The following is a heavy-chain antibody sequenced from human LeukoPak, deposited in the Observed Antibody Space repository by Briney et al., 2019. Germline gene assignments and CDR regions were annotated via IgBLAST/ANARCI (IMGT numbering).Heavy chain of an antibody. J-gene: IGHJ4*02. CDR2: MNPNSGNT. D-gene: IGHD2-15*01. CDR1: GYTFTSYD. V-gene: IGHV1-8*01. CDR3: ARPYHGIGYCSGGSCYYGILGY. Sequence: ASVKVSCKASGYTFTSYDINWVRQATGQGLEWMGWMNPNSGNTGYAQKFQGRVTMTRNTSISTAYMELSSLRSEDTAVYYCARPYHGIGYCSGGSCYYGILGYWGQGTLVTVSS.